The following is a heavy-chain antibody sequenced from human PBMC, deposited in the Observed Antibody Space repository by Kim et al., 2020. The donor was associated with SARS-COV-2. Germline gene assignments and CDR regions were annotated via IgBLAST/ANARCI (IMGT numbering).Heavy chain of an antibody. CDR3: AKERDTAMVH. J-gene: IGHJ4*02. D-gene: IGHD5-18*01. Sequence: NKYYADSVKGRFTISRDNSKNTLYLQMNSLRAEDTAVYYCAKERDTAMVHWGQGTLVTVSS. CDR2: NK. V-gene: IGHV3-30*02.